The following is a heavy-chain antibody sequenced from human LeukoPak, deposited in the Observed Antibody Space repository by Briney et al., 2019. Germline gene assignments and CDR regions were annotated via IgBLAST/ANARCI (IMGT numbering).Heavy chain of an antibody. CDR3: TRDGGVDAHIDY. D-gene: IGHD3-3*01. CDR2: IRSRSSII. CDR1: GFTFSSYA. Sequence: GGSLRLSCAASGFTFSSYALNWARQAPGKGLEWVSYIRSRSSIIYYTDSVRGRFTISRDDAKSSLYLQMNSLRDEDTAVYYCTRDGGVDAHIDYWGQGTLVTVSA. J-gene: IGHJ4*02. V-gene: IGHV3-48*02.